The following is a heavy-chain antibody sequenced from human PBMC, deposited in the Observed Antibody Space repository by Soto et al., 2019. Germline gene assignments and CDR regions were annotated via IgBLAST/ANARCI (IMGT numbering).Heavy chain of an antibody. D-gene: IGHD3-10*01. CDR2: IYYSGST. CDR3: ARVRDYGSGSYLDY. J-gene: IGHJ4*02. V-gene: IGHV4-61*03. Sequence: QVQLQESGPGLVKPSETLSLTCTVSGGSVSSGSYYWSWIRQPPGKGLEWIGYIYYSGSTNYNPSLKSRVTISVDTSKNHVSLKLSSVTASDTAVYYCARVRDYGSGSYLDYWVQGTLVTVSS. CDR1: GGSVSSGSYY.